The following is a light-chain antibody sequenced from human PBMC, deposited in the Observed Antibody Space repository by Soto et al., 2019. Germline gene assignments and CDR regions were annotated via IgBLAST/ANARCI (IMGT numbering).Light chain of an antibody. CDR3: KQYNNWPLT. CDR2: DAS. J-gene: IGKJ3*01. Sequence: IVLTQSPATLSVSPGERATLSCRASEGVSSNLAWYQQKPGQAPRLLIYDASTRATGFPARFSGSGSGTEFTLTISSLQSEDFAVYYCKQYNNWPLTFGPGTKVDIK. V-gene: IGKV3-15*01. CDR1: EGVSSN.